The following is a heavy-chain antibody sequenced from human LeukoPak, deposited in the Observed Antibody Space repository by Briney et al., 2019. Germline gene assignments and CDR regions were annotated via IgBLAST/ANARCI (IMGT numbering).Heavy chain of an antibody. D-gene: IGHD3-10*01. CDR3: AKGHRSGSYLLDY. CDR2: ISWNSGSI. CDR1: GFIFNNYA. Sequence: GGSLRLSCAGSGFIFNNYAMHWVRQPPGKGLEWVSGISWNSGSIDYADSVKGRFTISRDNSKNSLYLQMNSLRTGDTALYYCAKGHRSGSYLLDYWGQGTLVTVSS. J-gene: IGHJ4*02. V-gene: IGHV3-9*01.